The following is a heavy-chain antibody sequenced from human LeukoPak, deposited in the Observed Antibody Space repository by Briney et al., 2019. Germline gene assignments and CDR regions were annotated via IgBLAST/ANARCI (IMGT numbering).Heavy chain of an antibody. CDR1: GYTFTSYD. V-gene: IGHV1-8*01. Sequence: ASVKVSCKASGYTFTSYDINWVRQATGQGLEWMGWMNPNSGNTGYAQKFQGRVTMTRNTSISTAYIELSSLRSEDTAVYYCARGACSSTSCYRYWFDPWGQGTLVTVSS. CDR3: ARGACSSTSCYRYWFDP. J-gene: IGHJ5*02. CDR2: MNPNSGNT. D-gene: IGHD2-2*02.